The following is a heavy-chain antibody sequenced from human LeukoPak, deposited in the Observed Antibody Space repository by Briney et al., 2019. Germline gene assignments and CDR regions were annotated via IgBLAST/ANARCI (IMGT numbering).Heavy chain of an antibody. Sequence: GGSLRLSCAASGFTFSSYWMTWVRQAPGKGPEWVANIKQDGSEKYYVDSVKGRFTISRDNAKNSLYLQMNSLRAEDTAVYYCARVGLGITIFGVVKNAFDIWGQGTTVTVSS. CDR2: IKQDGSEK. V-gene: IGHV3-7*01. J-gene: IGHJ3*02. CDR3: ARVGLGITIFGVVKNAFDI. D-gene: IGHD3-3*01. CDR1: GFTFSSYW.